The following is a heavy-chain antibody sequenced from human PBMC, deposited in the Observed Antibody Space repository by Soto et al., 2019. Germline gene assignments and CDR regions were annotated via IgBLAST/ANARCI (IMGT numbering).Heavy chain of an antibody. V-gene: IGHV3-23*01. CDR2: ISGSGGST. J-gene: IGHJ6*02. D-gene: IGHD2-2*01. Sequence: GGSLRLSCAASGFTFSSYAMSWVRQAPGKGLEWVSAISGSGGSTYYADSVKGRFTISRDNSKNTLYLQMNSLRAEDTAVYYCAKQGTSGYYYYGMDVWGQGTTVTGSS. CDR3: AKQGTSGYYYYGMDV. CDR1: GFTFSSYA.